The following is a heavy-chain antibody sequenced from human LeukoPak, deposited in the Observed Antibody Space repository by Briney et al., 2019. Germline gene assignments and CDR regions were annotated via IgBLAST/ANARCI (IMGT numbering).Heavy chain of an antibody. CDR3: ARHRRVATYFDY. CDR1: GGSISSYY. D-gene: IGHD5-12*01. CDR2: IYYSGST. J-gene: IGHJ4*02. Sequence: SETLSLTCTVSGGSISSYYWSWIRQPPGKGLEWIGYIYYSGSTNYNPSLKSRVTISVDTSKNQFSLKLSSVTAADTAVYYCARHRRVATYFDYWGQGTLVTVSS. V-gene: IGHV4-59*08.